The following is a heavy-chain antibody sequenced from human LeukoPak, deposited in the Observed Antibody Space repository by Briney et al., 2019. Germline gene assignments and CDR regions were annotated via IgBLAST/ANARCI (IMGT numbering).Heavy chain of an antibody. CDR2: INTDGSST. D-gene: IGHD3-16*01. J-gene: IGHJ3*01. V-gene: IGHV3-74*01. CDR3: ARDFLHLGG. CDR1: GFTFSSYG. Sequence: GGSLRLSCAASGFTFSSYGMSWVRRGPGKGLVWVSRINTDGSSTSYVDSVKGRFTISRDNAKNTLYLQMNSLRAEDTAVYYCARDFLHLGGWGQETMVTVSS.